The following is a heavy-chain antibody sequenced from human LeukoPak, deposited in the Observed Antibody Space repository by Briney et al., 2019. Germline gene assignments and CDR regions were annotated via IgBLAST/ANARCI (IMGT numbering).Heavy chain of an antibody. J-gene: IGHJ4*02. CDR1: GYTFTGYY. Sequence: ASVTVSCTASGYTFTGYYMHWVRQAPGQGLEWMGWINPNSGGTNYAQKFQGRVTMTRDTSISTAYMELSRLRSDDTAVYYCARRVPRITMVRGVIIYFDYWGQGTLVTVSS. CDR2: INPNSGGT. V-gene: IGHV1-2*02. CDR3: ARRVPRITMVRGVIIYFDY. D-gene: IGHD3-10*01.